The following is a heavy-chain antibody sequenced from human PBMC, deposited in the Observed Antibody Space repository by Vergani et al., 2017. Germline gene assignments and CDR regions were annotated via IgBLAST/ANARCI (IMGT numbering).Heavy chain of an antibody. CDR1: EYSFGNYL. J-gene: IGHJ4*02. V-gene: IGHV5-51*01. Sequence: EVELVQSGPEMRKPGESRKISCKGSEYSFGNYLSGWVRQRPGKGLEWMGIIYPADSDTRYSPSFQGQVTITADKSISTAFLQWDSLKASDTALYYCARHTTYTDSWGQGTLVTVSS. CDR2: IYPADSDT. D-gene: IGHD1-1*01. CDR3: ARHTTYTDS.